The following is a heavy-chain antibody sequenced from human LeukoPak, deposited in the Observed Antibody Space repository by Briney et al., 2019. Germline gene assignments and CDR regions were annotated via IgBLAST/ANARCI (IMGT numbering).Heavy chain of an antibody. J-gene: IGHJ3*02. D-gene: IGHD3-10*01. CDR1: GFTFSSYS. V-gene: IGHV3-23*01. Sequence: PGGSLRLSCAASGFTFSSYSMNWVRQAPGKWLEWVSAISGSGGSTYYADSVKGRFTISRDNSKNTLYLQMNSLRAEDTAVYYCAKGDYYGSGSYYLPGDASAFDIWGQGTMVTVSS. CDR3: AKGDYYGSGSYYLPGDASAFDI. CDR2: ISGSGGST.